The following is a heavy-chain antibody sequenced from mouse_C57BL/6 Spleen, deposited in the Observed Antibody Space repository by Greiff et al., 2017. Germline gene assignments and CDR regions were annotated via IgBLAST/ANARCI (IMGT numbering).Heavy chain of an antibody. CDR2: IHPNSGST. V-gene: IGHV1-64*01. Sequence: VQLQQPGAELVKPGASVKLSCKASGYTFTSYWMHWVKQRPGQGLEWIGMIHPNSGSTNYNEKFKSKATLTVDKSSSTAYMQLSSLTSEDSAVYYCARRNYYGSSAFDYWGQGTTLTVSS. CDR1: GYTFTSYW. J-gene: IGHJ2*01. CDR3: ARRNYYGSSAFDY. D-gene: IGHD1-1*01.